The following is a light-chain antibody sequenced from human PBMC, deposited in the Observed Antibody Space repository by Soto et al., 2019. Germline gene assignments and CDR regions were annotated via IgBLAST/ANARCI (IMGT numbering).Light chain of an antibody. CDR3: PPT. CDR1: QTVLFSSNSKNA. Sequence: DIVMTQSPDSLDVSLGERATINCKSSQTVLFSSNSKNALAWYQQRPGQPPKLLIYWASTRESGVPDRFSGSGSGTDFTLTISALQAEDVAVYVIPPTFGGGTKVEIK. V-gene: IGKV4-1*01. J-gene: IGKJ4*01. CDR2: WAS.